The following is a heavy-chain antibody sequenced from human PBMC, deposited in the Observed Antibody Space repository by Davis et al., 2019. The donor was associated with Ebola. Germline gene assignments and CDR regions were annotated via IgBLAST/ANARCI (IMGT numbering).Heavy chain of an antibody. J-gene: IGHJ4*02. V-gene: IGHV3-30-3*01. CDR2: ISYDGSNK. D-gene: IGHD3-9*01. CDR3: ARCGLRYFDWSPPGYYFDY. CDR1: GFTFSSYA. Sequence: GESLKISCAASGFTFSSYAMHWVRQAPGKGLEWVAVISYDGSNKYYADSVKGRFTISRDNSKNTLYLQMNSLRAEDTAVYYCARCGLRYFDWSPPGYYFDYWGQGTLVTVSS.